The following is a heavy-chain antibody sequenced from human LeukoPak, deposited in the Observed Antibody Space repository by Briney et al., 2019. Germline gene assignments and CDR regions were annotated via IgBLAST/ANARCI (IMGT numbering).Heavy chain of an antibody. D-gene: IGHD3-10*01. CDR1: GGSFSGYY. CDR3: ARGRSGLLWFGPFDY. Sequence: PSETLSLTCAVYGGSFSGYYWSWIRQPPGKGLEWIGEINHNGSTNYNPSLKSRLTIPVDTSKNQCSLKLSSVTAAATAVYYCARGRSGLLWFGPFDYWGQGTLVTVSS. V-gene: IGHV4-34*01. J-gene: IGHJ4*02. CDR2: INHNGST.